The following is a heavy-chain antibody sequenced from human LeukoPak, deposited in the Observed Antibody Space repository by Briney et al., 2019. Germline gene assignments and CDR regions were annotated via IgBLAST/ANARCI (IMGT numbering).Heavy chain of an antibody. CDR2: MHYTGTT. V-gene: IGHV4-39*07. D-gene: IGHD3-10*01. Sequence: PSETLSLTCTVSGGSIRSSSYNWGWIRQPPGKGLEWIGSMHYTGTTYYNPSLKSRVTISVDTSRNQFSLRLSAVTAADTAVYYCARRRPLLWFGELTPVGWFDPWGQGTLVTVSS. J-gene: IGHJ5*02. CDR1: GGSIRSSSYN. CDR3: ARRRPLLWFGELTPVGWFDP.